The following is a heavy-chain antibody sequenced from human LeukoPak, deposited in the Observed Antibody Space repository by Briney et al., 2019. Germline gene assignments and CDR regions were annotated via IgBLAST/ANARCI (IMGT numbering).Heavy chain of an antibody. V-gene: IGHV4-34*01. J-gene: IGHJ6*02. D-gene: IGHD6-13*01. CDR3: ARVSAIWYSSSWYGDYYYGMDV. CDR2: IKHNGST. CDR1: GLSFSGYY. Sequence: PSETLSLTCAVYGLSFSGYYWSWIRQPPGKGLEWLRVIKHNGSTKYNPSLKSRVTISVDTSKNQFSLKLSSVTAADTAVYYCARVSAIWYSSSWYGDYYYGMDVWGQGTTVTVSS.